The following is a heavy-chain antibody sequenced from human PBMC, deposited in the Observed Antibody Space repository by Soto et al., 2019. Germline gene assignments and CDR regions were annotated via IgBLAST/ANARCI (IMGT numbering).Heavy chain of an antibody. CDR3: ASGGGGFDAFDI. V-gene: IGHV4-59*01. CDR2: IYYSGNT. Sequence: SETLSLTCTVSGGSISNYYWSWIRQSPGKGLEWIGYIYYSGNTNYNPSLKSRVTISVDTSKNQFSLKLSSVTAADTAVYYCASGGGGFDAFDIWGQGTMVTVSS. D-gene: IGHD2-15*01. J-gene: IGHJ3*02. CDR1: GGSISNYY.